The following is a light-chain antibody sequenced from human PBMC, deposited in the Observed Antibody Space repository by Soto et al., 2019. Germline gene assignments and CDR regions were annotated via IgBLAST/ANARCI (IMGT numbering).Light chain of an antibody. J-gene: IGLJ1*01. V-gene: IGLV2-14*01. CDR1: SSDVGGYNY. Sequence: QSALTQPASVSGSPGQSITISCTGTSSDVGGYNYVSCYQQHPGKAPKLMIYDVSNRPSGVSNRFSGSKTGNTASLTISGLQSEDEADYYFSSYTSSSTLVFGTGTKLTVL. CDR2: DVS. CDR3: SSYTSSSTLV.